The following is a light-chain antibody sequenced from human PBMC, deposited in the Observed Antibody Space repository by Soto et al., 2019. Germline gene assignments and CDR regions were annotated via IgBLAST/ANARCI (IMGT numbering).Light chain of an antibody. Sequence: EIVLTQSPGTLSLSPGERATLSCRASQSVNSNYLAWYQQKPGQAPRLLIYVASTRATGIPDRFSGSGFGTDFTLTISRLEPEDFAVYYCQQYGSSPRTFGQGTKVEIK. V-gene: IGKV3-20*01. CDR3: QQYGSSPRT. J-gene: IGKJ1*01. CDR1: QSVNSNY. CDR2: VAS.